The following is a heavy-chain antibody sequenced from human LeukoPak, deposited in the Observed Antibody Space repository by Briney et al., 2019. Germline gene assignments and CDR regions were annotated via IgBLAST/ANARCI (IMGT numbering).Heavy chain of an antibody. CDR2: IGTAGDT. J-gene: IGHJ6*02. CDR3: AREPPNYGSGIHYGMDV. D-gene: IGHD3-10*01. CDR1: GFTFSSYD. V-gene: IGHV3-13*01. Sequence: GGSLRLSCAASGFTFSSYDMHWVRQATGRGLEWVSAIGTAGDTYYPGSVKGRFTISRENAKNSLYLQMNSLRAGDTAVYYCAREPPNYGSGIHYGMDVWGQGTTVTVSS.